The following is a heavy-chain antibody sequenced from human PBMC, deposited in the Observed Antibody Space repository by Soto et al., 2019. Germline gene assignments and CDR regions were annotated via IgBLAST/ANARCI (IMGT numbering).Heavy chain of an antibody. J-gene: IGHJ4*02. D-gene: IGHD6-13*01. V-gene: IGHV4-39*01. CDR3: AISVSGIAAAGLSY. Sequence: SETLSLTCSVSGGSISGSSYYWGWLRQPPGKGLEWIGSIYYSGSTYYNPSLKSRVTISVDTSKNQLSLKLNSVTAADTAVYYCAISVSGIAAAGLSYWGQGTLVTVSS. CDR2: IYYSGST. CDR1: GGSISGSSYY.